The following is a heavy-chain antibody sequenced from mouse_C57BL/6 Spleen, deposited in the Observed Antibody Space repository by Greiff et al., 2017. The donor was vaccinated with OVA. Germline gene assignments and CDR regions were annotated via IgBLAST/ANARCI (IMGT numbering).Heavy chain of an antibody. J-gene: IGHJ4*01. CDR2: IDPETGGT. Sequence: QVQLQQSGAELVRPGASVTLSCKASGYTFTDYEMHWVKQTPVHGLEWIGAIDPETGGTAYNQKFKGKAILTADKSSSTAYMELRSLTSEDSAVYYCGTYDGYFFMDYWGQGTSVTVSS. CDR1: GYTFTDYE. D-gene: IGHD2-3*01. CDR3: GTYDGYFFMDY. V-gene: IGHV1-15*01.